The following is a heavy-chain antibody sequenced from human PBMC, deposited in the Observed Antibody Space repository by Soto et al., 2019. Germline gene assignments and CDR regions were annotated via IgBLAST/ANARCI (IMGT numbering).Heavy chain of an antibody. J-gene: IGHJ6*02. CDR3: ARALGSISGGSSSRMIYYYYGMDV. V-gene: IGHV1-3*01. Sequence: GASEXVSCKASGYTFTSYAMHWVRQAPGQRLEWMGWINAGSGNTKYSQKFQGRVTITRDTSASTAYMELSSLRSEDTAVYYCARALGSISGGSSSRMIYYYYGMDVWGQGTTVTVSS. CDR2: INAGSGNT. D-gene: IGHD6-13*01. CDR1: GYTFTSYA.